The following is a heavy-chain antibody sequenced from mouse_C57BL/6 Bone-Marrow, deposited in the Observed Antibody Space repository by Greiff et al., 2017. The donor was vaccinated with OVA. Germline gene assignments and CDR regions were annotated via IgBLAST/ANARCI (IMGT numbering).Heavy chain of an antibody. V-gene: IGHV5-6*02. Sequence: EVMLVESGGDLVKPGGSLKLSCAASGFTFSSYGLSWVRQTPDKRLEWVATISSGGSYTYYPDRVKGRLTTSRDNAKNTLYRQRSSLKAEDTAKYYCARRYYYGGYDDWGKGTTLTVSS. CDR3: ARRYYYGGYDD. CDR2: ISSGGSYT. J-gene: IGHJ2*01. CDR1: GFTFSSYG. D-gene: IGHD1-1*01.